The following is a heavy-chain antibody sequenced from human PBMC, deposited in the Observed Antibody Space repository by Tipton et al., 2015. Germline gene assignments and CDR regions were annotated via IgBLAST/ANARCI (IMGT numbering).Heavy chain of an antibody. CDR2: IYHSGNT. D-gene: IGHD6-13*01. Sequence: TLSLTCAVSGGSISSSNWWSWVRQPPGKKLEWIGEIYHSGNTNYNPSLKSRVTISVDTSKNQFSLKLSSVTAADTAVYYCARRFSHSSSWTFDYWGQGTLVTVSS. CDR3: ARRFSHSSSWTFDY. V-gene: IGHV4-4*02. CDR1: GGSISSSNW. J-gene: IGHJ4*02.